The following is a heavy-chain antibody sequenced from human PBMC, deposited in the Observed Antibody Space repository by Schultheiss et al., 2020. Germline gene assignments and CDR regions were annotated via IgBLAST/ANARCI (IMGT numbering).Heavy chain of an antibody. CDR1: GYTFTSYG. V-gene: IGHV1-8*02. Sequence: ASVKVSCKASGYTFTSYGISWVRQAPGQGLEWMGWINPNSGGTNYAQKFQGRVTMTRNTSISTAYMELSSLRSEDTAVYYCARALNGYYGHYHYYGMDVWGQGTTVTVSS. J-gene: IGHJ6*02. CDR3: ARALNGYYGHYHYYGMDV. CDR2: INPNSGGT. D-gene: IGHD3-9*01.